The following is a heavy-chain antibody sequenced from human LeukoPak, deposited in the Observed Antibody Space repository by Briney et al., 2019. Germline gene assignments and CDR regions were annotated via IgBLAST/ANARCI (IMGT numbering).Heavy chain of an antibody. Sequence: ASVKVSCKASGYTFTGYYMHWVRQAPGQGLEWKGGIIPIFGTANYAQKFQGRVTITADESTSTAYMELSSLRSEDTAVYYCARDRIAVAGTCGWFDPWGQGTLVTVSS. CDR3: ARDRIAVAGTCGWFDP. V-gene: IGHV1-69*13. D-gene: IGHD6-19*01. CDR1: GYTFTGYY. J-gene: IGHJ5*02. CDR2: IIPIFGTA.